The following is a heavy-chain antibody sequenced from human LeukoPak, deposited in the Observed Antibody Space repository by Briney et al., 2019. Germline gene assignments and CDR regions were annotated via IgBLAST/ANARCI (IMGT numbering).Heavy chain of an antibody. Sequence: SETLSLTCTVSGGSISSGGYYWSWIRQPPGKGLEWIGYIYHSGSTYYNPSLKSRVTISVDRSKNQFSLKLSSVTAADTAVYYCARYSRVFGVVTGMNYFDYWGQGTLVTVSS. J-gene: IGHJ4*02. CDR1: GGSISSGGYY. CDR3: ARYSRVFGVVTGMNYFDY. CDR2: IYHSGST. V-gene: IGHV4-30-2*01. D-gene: IGHD3-3*01.